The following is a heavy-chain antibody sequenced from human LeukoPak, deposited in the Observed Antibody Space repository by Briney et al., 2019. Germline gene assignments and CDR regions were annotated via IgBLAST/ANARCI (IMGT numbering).Heavy chain of an antibody. J-gene: IGHJ6*02. V-gene: IGHV3-53*05. CDR2: TYAGGAS. D-gene: IGHD6-19*01. CDR3: ARGTPSSSGWLYYGMDV. CDR1: GFNISKTY. Sequence: GGSLRLSCAASGFNISKTYLMWARQAPGKRLEWVSVTYAGGASWYGDFVEGRFTISRDNSKNTLYLQMNSLRAEDTAVYYCARGTPSSSGWLYYGMDVWGQGTTVTVSS.